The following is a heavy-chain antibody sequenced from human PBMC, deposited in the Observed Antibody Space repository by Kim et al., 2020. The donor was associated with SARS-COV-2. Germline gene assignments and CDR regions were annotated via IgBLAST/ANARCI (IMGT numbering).Heavy chain of an antibody. CDR2: ISYDGSNK. J-gene: IGHJ2*01. CDR1: GFTFSSYA. Sequence: GGSLRLSCAASGFTFSSYAMHWVRQAPGKGLEWVAVISYDGSNKYYADSVKGRFTISRDNSKNTLYLQMNSLRAEDTSVYYCARALRGSSSWYDWYFDLWGRGTLVSLSS. CDR3: ARALRGSSSWYDWYFDL. V-gene: IGHV3-30*04. D-gene: IGHD6-13*01.